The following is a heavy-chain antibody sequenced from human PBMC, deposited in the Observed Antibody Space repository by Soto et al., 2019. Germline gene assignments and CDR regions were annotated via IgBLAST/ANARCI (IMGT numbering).Heavy chain of an antibody. CDR2: IIPIFGTA. CDR1: GGTFSSYA. Sequence: QVQLVQSGAEVKKPGSSVKVSCKASGGTFSSYAISWVRQAPGQGLEWMGGIIPIFGTANYAQKFQGRVTITADESTSTAYMELSRLRSEDTAVYYCARGLGYSSSPGYNWFDPWGQGTPVTVFS. D-gene: IGHD6-6*01. V-gene: IGHV1-69*01. J-gene: IGHJ5*02. CDR3: ARGLGYSSSPGYNWFDP.